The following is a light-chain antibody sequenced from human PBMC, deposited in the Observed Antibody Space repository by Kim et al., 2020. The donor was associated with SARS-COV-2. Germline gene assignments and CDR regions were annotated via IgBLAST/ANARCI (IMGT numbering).Light chain of an antibody. CDR2: DTF. CDR3: QHRNDWPRT. J-gene: IGKJ2*01. Sequence: EIVLTQSPATLSLSPGAIATLSCRASQNINSDLAWYQQKPGQPPRLLIYDTFNRATGIPARFSGRGAGTDFTLTISSLEPEDFAVYYCQHRNDWPRTFGQGTKLEI. V-gene: IGKV3-11*01. CDR1: QNINSD.